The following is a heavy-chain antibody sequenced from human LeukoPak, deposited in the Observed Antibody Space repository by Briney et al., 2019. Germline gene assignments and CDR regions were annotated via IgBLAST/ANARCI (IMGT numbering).Heavy chain of an antibody. D-gene: IGHD3-22*01. J-gene: IGHJ4*02. Sequence: SETLSLTCTVSGGSISSYYWSWIRQPPGKGLEWIGYIYYSGSTNYNPSLKSRVTISVDTSKNQFSLKLSSVTAADTAVHYCASARSGYYYNFDYWGQGTLVTVSS. CDR2: IYYSGST. CDR3: ASARSGYYYNFDY. V-gene: IGHV4-59*01. CDR1: GGSISSYY.